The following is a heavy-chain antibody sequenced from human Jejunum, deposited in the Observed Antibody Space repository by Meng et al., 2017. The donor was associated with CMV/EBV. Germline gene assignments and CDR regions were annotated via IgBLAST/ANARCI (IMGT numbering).Heavy chain of an antibody. D-gene: IGHD2-15*01. V-gene: IGHV3-74*01. CDR1: GFIFNNSW. CDR2: TDNDGSDT. CDR3: ARDTPHNAFDP. J-gene: IGHJ5*02. Sequence: SCAASGFIFNNSWMHWVRQPPGRGLVWLSRTDNDGSDTIYADSVKGRFTASRDNARNTLYLQMNNLTDEDTAVYYCARDTPHNAFDPWGQGTLVTVSS.